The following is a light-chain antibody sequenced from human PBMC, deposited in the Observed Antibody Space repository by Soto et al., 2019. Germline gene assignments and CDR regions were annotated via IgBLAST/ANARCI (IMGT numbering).Light chain of an antibody. CDR2: EDN. CDR3: GTWDNSLSASYV. Sequence: SVLTRPASVSTASRRRVTITYTRSTSNIGNNYVSWYQRLPGIAPKLLIYEDNKRPSGIPDRFSGSKSGTSATLGISGLQPGDEADYYCGTWDNSLSASYVFGTGTKVTVL. CDR1: TSNIGNNY. V-gene: IGLV1-51*02. J-gene: IGLJ1*01.